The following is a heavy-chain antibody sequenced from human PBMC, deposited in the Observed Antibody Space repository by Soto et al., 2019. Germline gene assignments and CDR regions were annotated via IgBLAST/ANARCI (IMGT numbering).Heavy chain of an antibody. Sequence: EVQLVQSGAEVKKPGESLKISCKGSGYSFTSYWIGWVRQMPGKGLEWMGIIYPGDSDTRYSPSFQGQVTISADKSISTAYLQWSSLKASDTAMYYCARNKVAGTTYYYYYGMDVWGQGTTVTVSS. CDR2: IYPGDSDT. J-gene: IGHJ6*02. V-gene: IGHV5-51*01. CDR3: ARNKVAGTTYYYYYGMDV. D-gene: IGHD6-19*01. CDR1: GYSFTSYW.